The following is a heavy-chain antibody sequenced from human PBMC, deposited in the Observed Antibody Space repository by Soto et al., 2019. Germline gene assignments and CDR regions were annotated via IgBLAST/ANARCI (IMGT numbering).Heavy chain of an antibody. CDR3: ARRGYSYGYYYYGMDV. CDR2: INHSGST. J-gene: IGHJ6*02. Sequence: SETLSLTCAVYGGSFSGYYWSWIRQPPGKGLEWIGEINHSGSTNYNPSLKSRVTISVDTSKNQFSLKLSSVTAADTAVYYCARRGYSYGYYYYGMDVWGQGTTVTVSS. D-gene: IGHD5-18*01. CDR1: GGSFSGYY. V-gene: IGHV4-34*01.